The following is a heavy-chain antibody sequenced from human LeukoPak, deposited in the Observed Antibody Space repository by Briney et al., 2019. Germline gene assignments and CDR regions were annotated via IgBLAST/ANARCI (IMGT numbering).Heavy chain of an antibody. V-gene: IGHV4-4*07. J-gene: IGHJ4*02. D-gene: IGHD3-22*01. CDR3: ARDYYYISGYQVFDY. CDR2: IYTSGSA. CDR1: GGSISCYY. Sequence: TPSETLSLTCSVSGGSISCYYGSWIRKPAGKRLEWIGRIYTSGSANDNPSLKSRVTMSVDTSKNQFSLKLSSVTAADTAVYYCARDYYYISGYQVFDYGGQGTLVTVSS.